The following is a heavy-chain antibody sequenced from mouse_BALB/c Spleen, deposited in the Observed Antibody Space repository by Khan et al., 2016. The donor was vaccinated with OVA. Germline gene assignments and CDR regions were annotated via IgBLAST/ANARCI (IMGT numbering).Heavy chain of an antibody. D-gene: IGHD2-14*01. CDR1: GYTFTTAG. CDR2: INTHSGVP. CDR3: ARGGAAYYRYDGGAMEY. Sequence: QIQLVQSRPELKKPGETVRISCKASGYTFTTAGIQWVQKMPGKGLKWIGWINTHSGVPKYAEDFKGRFAFSLDISVNTAYLQITNLKNEDTATYFWARGGAAYYRYDGGAMEYWGQGTSVTVSS. J-gene: IGHJ4*01. V-gene: IGHV9-4*02.